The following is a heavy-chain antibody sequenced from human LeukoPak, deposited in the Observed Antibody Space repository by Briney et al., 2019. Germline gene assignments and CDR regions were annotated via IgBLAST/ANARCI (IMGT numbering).Heavy chain of an antibody. J-gene: IGHJ4*02. V-gene: IGHV3-21*01. CDR2: ISISSSYI. Sequence: GGSLRLSCAASVFTFSSYSMNCVRQAPGKGLEWVSYISISSSYIYYADSVKGRFTISRDNAKNSLYLQMNSLRAEDTAVYYCARDTCSGESCYAFEYWGQGTLVTVSS. CDR1: VFTFSSYS. CDR3: ARDTCSGESCYAFEY. D-gene: IGHD2-15*01.